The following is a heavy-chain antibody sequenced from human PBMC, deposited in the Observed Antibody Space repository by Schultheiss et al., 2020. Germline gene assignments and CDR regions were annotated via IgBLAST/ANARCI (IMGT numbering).Heavy chain of an antibody. D-gene: IGHD3-3*01. CDR1: GGSISSSSYY. J-gene: IGHJ5*02. V-gene: IGHV4-61*05. CDR2: IYYTGST. CDR3: ARRYDPLGFDP. Sequence: SETLSLTCTVSGGSISSSSYYWGWIRQPPGKGLELIGYIYYTGSTIYNPSLKSRVTISIDTSKNQFSLRLTSVTAADTAVYYCARRYDPLGFDPWGQGTLVTVSS.